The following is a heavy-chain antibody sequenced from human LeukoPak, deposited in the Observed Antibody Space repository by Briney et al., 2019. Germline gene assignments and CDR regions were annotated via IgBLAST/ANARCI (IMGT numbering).Heavy chain of an antibody. CDR1: GYTFTGYY. J-gene: IGHJ6*02. CDR3: ARVPIAAAGPYYYGMDV. D-gene: IGHD6-13*01. V-gene: IGHV1-2*02. CDR2: INPNSGGT. Sequence: ASVKVACKASGYTFTGYYIHWVRQAPGQGLEWMGWINPNSGGTNYAQKFQGRVTMTRDTSISTAYMELSRLRSDDTAVYYCARVPIAAAGPYYYGMDVWGQGTTVTVSS.